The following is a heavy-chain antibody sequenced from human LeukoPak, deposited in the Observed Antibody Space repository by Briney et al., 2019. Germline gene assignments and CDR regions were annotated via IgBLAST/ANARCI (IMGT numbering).Heavy chain of an antibody. CDR1: GFTFSSYW. J-gene: IGHJ3*02. CDR3: ARVARVVTSSSSWYKGASDAFDI. Sequence: QPGGSLRLSCAASGFTFSSYWMHWVRQAPGKGLVWVSRINTDESSTSYADSVKGRFTISRDNAKNTLYLQMNSLRAEDTAVYYCARVARVVTSSSSWYKGASDAFDIWGQGTMVTVSS. CDR2: INTDESST. V-gene: IGHV3-74*01. D-gene: IGHD6-13*01.